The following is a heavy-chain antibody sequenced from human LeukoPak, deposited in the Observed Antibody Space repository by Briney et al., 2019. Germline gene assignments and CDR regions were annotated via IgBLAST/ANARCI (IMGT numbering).Heavy chain of an antibody. CDR2: INGESTFK. V-gene: IGHV3-21*01. J-gene: IGHJ6*03. CDR1: GFSFSSPG. CDR3: ARDPYYYMDV. Sequence: GGSLRLSCTASGFSFSSPGMNWVRQAPGKGLEWVSSINGESTFKVYADSVKGRFTISRDNAKNSLYLQMDSLRAEDTAVYYCARDPYYYMDVWGKGTTVTVSS.